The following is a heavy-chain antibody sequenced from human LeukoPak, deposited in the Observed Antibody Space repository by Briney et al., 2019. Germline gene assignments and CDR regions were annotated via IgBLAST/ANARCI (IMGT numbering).Heavy chain of an antibody. J-gene: IGHJ6*02. CDR3: ARGGSGYYYGDYYYGMDV. CDR2: MNPNSGNT. V-gene: IGHV1-8*01. CDR1: GYTFTSYD. Sequence: GASVKVSCTASGYTFTSYDINWVRQATGQGLEWMGWMNPNSGNTGYAQKFQGRVTMTRNTSISTAYMELSSLRSEDTAVYYCARGGSGYYYGDYYYGMDVWGQGTTVTVSS. D-gene: IGHD3-22*01.